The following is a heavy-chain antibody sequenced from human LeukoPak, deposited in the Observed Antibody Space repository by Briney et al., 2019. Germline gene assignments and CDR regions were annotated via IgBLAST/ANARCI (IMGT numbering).Heavy chain of an antibody. CDR1: GFTFNTYV. J-gene: IGHJ3*02. D-gene: IGHD3-22*01. CDR2: ISGSGRST. Sequence: GGPLRLPCSASGFTFNTYVMSWVRQAPGKGLEWVSAISGSGRSTYYADSVKGRFIISRDDSKNTLILQMNSLRAEDTAVYYCVRDVHYSDGSGYYRCAFDIWGQGTRVTVSS. V-gene: IGHV3-23*01. CDR3: VRDVHYSDGSGYYRCAFDI.